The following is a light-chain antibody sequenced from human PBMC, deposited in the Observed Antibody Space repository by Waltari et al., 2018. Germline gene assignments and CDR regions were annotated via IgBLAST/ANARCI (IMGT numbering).Light chain of an antibody. CDR1: SSDVGCDAS. CDR3: SSQSGNNVVI. Sequence: QSALTQPASQSGSPGQSITISCTGRSSDVGCDASVSWYQVHQGQAPKVIMYDINNRPSGVSDRFSGSKSGNTASLTIFGLQAEDEANYYCSSQSGNNVVIFGGGTKLTVL. CDR2: DIN. J-gene: IGLJ2*01. V-gene: IGLV2-14*03.